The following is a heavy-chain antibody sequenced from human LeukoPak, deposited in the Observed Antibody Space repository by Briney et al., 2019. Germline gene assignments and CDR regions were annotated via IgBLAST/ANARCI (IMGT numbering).Heavy chain of an antibody. CDR1: GGTFSSYA. V-gene: IGHV1-69*13. Sequence: ASVTVSCKASGGTFSSYAISWVRQATGQGLEWMGGIIPIFGTANYAQKFQGRVTITADESTSTAYMELSSLRSEDTAVYYCAREARGGDNWFDPWGQGTLVTVSS. CDR3: AREARGGDNWFDP. D-gene: IGHD5-24*01. J-gene: IGHJ5*02. CDR2: IIPIFGTA.